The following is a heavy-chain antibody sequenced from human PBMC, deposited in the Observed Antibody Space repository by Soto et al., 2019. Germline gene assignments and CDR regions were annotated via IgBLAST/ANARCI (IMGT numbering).Heavy chain of an antibody. CDR2: IVFTGDST. V-gene: IGHV3-23*01. D-gene: IGHD3-3*01. CDR1: GFSFSSYS. J-gene: IGHJ4*02. Sequence: EVQLLESGGGLAQPGGSLRLSCAASGFSFSSYSMTWVRQAPGEGLEWISSIVFTGDSTFYADSVKGRFTVSRDTSPRMLYAPMATLRANDTAVYYCGTGGRADNSFGALHYQVQGTRVNVS. CDR3: GTGGRADNSFGALHY.